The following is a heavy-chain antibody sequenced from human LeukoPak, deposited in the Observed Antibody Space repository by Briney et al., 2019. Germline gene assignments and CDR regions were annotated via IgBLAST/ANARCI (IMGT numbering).Heavy chain of an antibody. V-gene: IGHV1-2*02. J-gene: IGHJ6*02. D-gene: IGHD3-10*01. CDR1: GYTFTGYY. CDR2: INPNSGGT. CDR3: ASRSATPLWFGELLGSLTHYYYGMDA. Sequence: ASVKVSCKASGYTFTGYYMHWVRQAPGQGLEWMGWINPNSGGTNYAQKFQGRVTMTRDTSISTAYMELSRLRSDDTAVYYCASRSATPLWFGELLGSLTHYYYGMDAWGQGTTVTVSS.